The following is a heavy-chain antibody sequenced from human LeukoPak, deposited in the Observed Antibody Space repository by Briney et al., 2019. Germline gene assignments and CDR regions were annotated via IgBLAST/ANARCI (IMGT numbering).Heavy chain of an antibody. D-gene: IGHD2-15*01. V-gene: IGHV3-11*03. CDR1: GFTFSDYY. CDR3: ASRLLGTTAFAI. Sequence: PGGSLRLSCAASGFTFSDYYMICMRQAPGKGLEWVSYISSSSYNTIYADSVKGRFTLSRDNAKNSLYLQMNSLRAEDTAVYYCASRLLGTTAFAIWGQGTMVTVSS. CDR2: ISSSSYNT. J-gene: IGHJ3*02.